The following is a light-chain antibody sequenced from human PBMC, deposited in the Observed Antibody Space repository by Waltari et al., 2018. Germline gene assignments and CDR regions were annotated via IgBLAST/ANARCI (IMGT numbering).Light chain of an antibody. Sequence: EIVLTQSPATLSLSPGERATLSCRASQSIDNYLAWYQQKPGQAPRVLIYDASDRATGIPVRFSGSGSGTDFTLTISSLEPEDFAVYYCQQRANWPITFGQGTRLEIK. CDR2: DAS. CDR1: QSIDNY. CDR3: QQRANWPIT. J-gene: IGKJ5*01. V-gene: IGKV3-11*01.